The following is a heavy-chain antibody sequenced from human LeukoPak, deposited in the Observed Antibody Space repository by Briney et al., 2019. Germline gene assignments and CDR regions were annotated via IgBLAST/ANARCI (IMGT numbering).Heavy chain of an antibody. CDR3: ATHTGGYNYWWFDI. CDR2: IIPIYGTA. D-gene: IGHD5-24*01. V-gene: IGHV1-69*13. CDR1: GGTFINYP. J-gene: IGHJ5*02. Sequence: ASVKVSFKASGGTFINYPIIWVRQAPGRGREWLGGIIPIYGTANYALMFQGRITLTAHESTATAYMELRSLTSDDTAMYFCATHTGGYNYWWFDIWGQGTLVTVSS.